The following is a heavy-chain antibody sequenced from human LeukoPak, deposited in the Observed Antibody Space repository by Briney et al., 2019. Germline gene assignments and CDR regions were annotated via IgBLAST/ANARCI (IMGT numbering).Heavy chain of an antibody. CDR2: INHSGST. J-gene: IGHJ4*02. V-gene: IGHV4-34*01. CDR3: ARGMNY. CDR1: GGSFSGYY. Sequence: SETLSLTCAVYGGSFSGYYWSWIRQPPGKGLEWIGEINHSGSTNYNPSLKSRVTISVDTSKNQFSLKLSSVTAADTAVYYCARGMNYWGQGTLVTVSS.